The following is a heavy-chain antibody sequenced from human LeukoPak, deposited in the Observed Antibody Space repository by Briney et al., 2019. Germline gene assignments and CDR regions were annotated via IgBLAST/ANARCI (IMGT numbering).Heavy chain of an antibody. CDR1: GFSFSNHE. J-gene: IGHJ5*02. V-gene: IGHV4-34*01. CDR3: ARHLLVGATPWFDP. CDR2: INHSGST. Sequence: PGGSLRLSCAASGFSFSNHEMNWVRQAPGKGLEWIGEINHSGSTNYNPSLKSRVTISVDASKNQFSLKLSSVTAADTAVYYCARHLLVGATPWFDPWGQGTLVTVSS. D-gene: IGHD1-26*01.